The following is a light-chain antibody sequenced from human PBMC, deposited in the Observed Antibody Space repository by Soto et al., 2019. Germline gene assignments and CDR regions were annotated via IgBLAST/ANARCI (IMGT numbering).Light chain of an antibody. Sequence: IVLKDSATTLSLSPGKRATLSFRSIQSVSIYLAWYQQRPGQAPRLLIYDASNRATGVPARFSGSGSGTDFTLTISSLEPEDFAVYYCQQRSSWPPTLGQGTRLEI. CDR1: QSVSIY. CDR3: QQRSSWPPT. CDR2: DAS. J-gene: IGKJ5*01. V-gene: IGKV3-11*01.